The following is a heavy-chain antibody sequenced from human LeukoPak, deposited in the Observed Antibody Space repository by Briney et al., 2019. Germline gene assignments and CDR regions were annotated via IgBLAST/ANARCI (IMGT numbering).Heavy chain of an antibody. V-gene: IGHV4-31*03. D-gene: IGHD2-15*01. CDR2: FYYSGSL. Sequence: SHTLSLLYTVSGRSISRGGYYWSWIRQPPGKGLERIGHFYYSGSLYYNPSLKSRVSGPVDTSKIQCSLKLSSVTAADTAVYYCARSYGGGSCYYYYGMDVWGQGNTVTVSS. CDR3: ARSYGGGSCYYYYGMDV. J-gene: IGHJ6*02. CDR1: GRSISRGGYY.